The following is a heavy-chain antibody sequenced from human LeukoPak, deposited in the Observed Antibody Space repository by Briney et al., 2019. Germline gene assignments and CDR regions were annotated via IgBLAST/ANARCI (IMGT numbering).Heavy chain of an antibody. CDR2: INPNSGGT. CDR1: GYTFAGYY. V-gene: IGHV1-2*02. J-gene: IGHJ6*03. Sequence: ASVKVSCKASGYTFAGYYMHWVRQAPGQGLEWMGWINPNSGGTNYAQEFQGRVTMTRDTSISTAYMELSRLRSNDTALYYCARDSSVASSGSPVYYYDMDVWGKGTTVTVSS. CDR3: ARDSSVASSGSPVYYYDMDV. D-gene: IGHD3-22*01.